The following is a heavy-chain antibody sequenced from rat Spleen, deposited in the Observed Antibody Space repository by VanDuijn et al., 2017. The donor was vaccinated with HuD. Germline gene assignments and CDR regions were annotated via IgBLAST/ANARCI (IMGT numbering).Heavy chain of an antibody. CDR2: ISDDGSIT. V-gene: IGHV5-7*01. CDR3: ARPLALNWFAY. CDR1: GFTFSDYY. D-gene: IGHD3-2*01. J-gene: IGHJ3*01. Sequence: EVQLVESGGGLVQPGRSMKLSCAASGFTFSDYYMAWVRQAPTKGLEWVATISDDGSITYYRDSVKGRFTFSRDNAKNTLYLQMDSLRSEDTATYYCARPLALNWFAYWGQGTLVTVSS.